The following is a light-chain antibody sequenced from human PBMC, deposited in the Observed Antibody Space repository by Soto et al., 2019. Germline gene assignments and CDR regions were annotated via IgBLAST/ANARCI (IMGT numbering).Light chain of an antibody. CDR2: DAS. CDR1: RSISDW. J-gene: IGKJ1*01. V-gene: IGKV1-5*01. CDR3: LQYSSHSWT. Sequence: DIQMTESPPTLSAAVGDMATITCRASRSISDWLAWYQQKPGKAPELLIFDASSLKSGVPSRFSGSGSGTEFTLTISRLQPDDVATYYCLQYSSHSWTFGQGTKVDIK.